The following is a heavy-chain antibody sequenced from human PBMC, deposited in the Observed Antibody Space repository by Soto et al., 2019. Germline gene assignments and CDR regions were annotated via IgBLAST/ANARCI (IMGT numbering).Heavy chain of an antibody. CDR2: INPSGGST. Sequence: QVQLVQSGAEVKKPGASVKVSCKASGYTFTSYYMHWVRQAPGQGLEWMGIINPSGGSTSYAQKFQGRVTMTRDTSTSTVYMELSSLRSEDTAVYYCARGGTIFGVVIKSNTNWFDPWGQGTLVTVSS. D-gene: IGHD3-3*01. V-gene: IGHV1-46*03. J-gene: IGHJ5*02. CDR1: GYTFTSYY. CDR3: ARGGTIFGVVIKSNTNWFDP.